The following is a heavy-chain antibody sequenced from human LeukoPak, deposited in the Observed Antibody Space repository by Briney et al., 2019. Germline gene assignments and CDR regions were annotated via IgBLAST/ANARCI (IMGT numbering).Heavy chain of an antibody. CDR1: GFTFSSYW. V-gene: IGHV3-74*01. D-gene: IGHD6-19*01. Sequence: SGGSLRLSCAASGFTFSSYWMHCVRQTPEKGLVWVSRINSDGSSTRYADSVKGRFTTSRDNAKNTLYLQMNSLRAEDTAVYYCARGMSVASSWFDPWGRGALVTVSS. CDR3: ARGMSVASSWFDP. J-gene: IGHJ5*02. CDR2: INSDGSST.